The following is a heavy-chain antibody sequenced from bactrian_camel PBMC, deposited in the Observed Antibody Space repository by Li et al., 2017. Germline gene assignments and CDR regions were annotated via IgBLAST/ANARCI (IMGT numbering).Heavy chain of an antibody. CDR3: TTINF. Sequence: HVQLVESGGGLVQPGGSLRLSCVASGFIFSNYLLYWVRQAPGKGLEWVASILTDGTKTYYSYAVRGRFTIARDNAKNTVSLRMNSLNSEDMALYYCTTINFWGSGTQVTVS. CDR1: GFIFSNYL. CDR2: ILTDGTKT. V-gene: IGHV3S6*01. J-gene: IGHJ4*01.